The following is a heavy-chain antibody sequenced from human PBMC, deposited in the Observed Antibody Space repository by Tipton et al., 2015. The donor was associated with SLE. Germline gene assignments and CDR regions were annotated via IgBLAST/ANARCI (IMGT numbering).Heavy chain of an antibody. Sequence: TLSLTCTVSGGSISSSSYYWGWIRQPPGKGLEWIGSIYTSGSTNYNPSLKSRVTISVDTSKNQFSLKLSSVTAADTAVYYCATQGYYDSSFDYWGQGTLVTVSS. J-gene: IGHJ4*02. CDR1: GGSISSSSYY. CDR2: IYTSGST. V-gene: IGHV4-39*01. D-gene: IGHD3-16*01. CDR3: ATQGYYDSSFDY.